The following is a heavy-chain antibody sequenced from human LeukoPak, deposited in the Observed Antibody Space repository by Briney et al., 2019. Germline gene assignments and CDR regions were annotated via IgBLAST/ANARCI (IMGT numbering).Heavy chain of an antibody. CDR1: RFSFSTYV. CDR2: ITDSGAST. J-gene: IGHJ4*02. CDR3: AKDVGGSYKPYFDY. V-gene: IGHV3-23*01. Sequence: GGSLRLSCAAPRFSFSTYVMTWVRQAPGKGLEWVSTITDSGASTYYADSVKGRFTISRDNSKNTLYLQMNSLRAEDTAVYYCAKDVGGSYKPYFDYWGQGTLVTVSS. D-gene: IGHD1-26*01.